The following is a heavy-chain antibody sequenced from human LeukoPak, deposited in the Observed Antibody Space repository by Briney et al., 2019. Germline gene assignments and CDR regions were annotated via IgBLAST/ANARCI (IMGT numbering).Heavy chain of an antibody. V-gene: IGHV4-4*07. Sequence: SETLSFTCTVSGGSISSYYWSWIRQPAGKGLEWIGRIYTSGSTNYNPSLKSRVTMSVDTSKNQFSLKLSSVTAADTAVYYCARDLSYSSGWRHYFDYWGQGTLVTVSS. D-gene: IGHD6-19*01. J-gene: IGHJ4*02. CDR3: ARDLSYSSGWRHYFDY. CDR2: IYTSGST. CDR1: GGSISSYY.